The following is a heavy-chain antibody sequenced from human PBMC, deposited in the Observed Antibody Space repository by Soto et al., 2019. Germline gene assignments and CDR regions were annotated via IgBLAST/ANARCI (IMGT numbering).Heavy chain of an antibody. J-gene: IGHJ4*02. D-gene: IGHD6-19*01. CDR2: INQDGSEK. CDR1: KFMFRMYL. V-gene: IGHV3-7*01. CDR3: ARGVGCFLVAGFDY. Sequence: GGSLRLSCDASKFMFRMYLMSWVRQAPGRGLEWVANINQDGSEKYYADSVKGRFAISRDNTKNLLSLQMNSLRAEDTAIYYCARGVGCFLVAGFDYWGQGALVTVSS.